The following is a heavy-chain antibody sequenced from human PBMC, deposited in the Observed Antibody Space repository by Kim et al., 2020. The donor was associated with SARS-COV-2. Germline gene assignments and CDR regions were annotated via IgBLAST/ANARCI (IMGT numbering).Heavy chain of an antibody. CDR3: ARETGLFAFDI. J-gene: IGHJ3*02. Sequence: SETLSLTCTVSGGSITSYYWSWIWQPPGKGLEWIGYMYYTGITNYNPSLKSRVTISVDTSKKQFSLKLSSVTAADTAVYYCARETGLFAFDIWGQGTMVTVSS. D-gene: IGHD3-9*01. V-gene: IGHV4-59*01. CDR1: GGSITSYY. CDR2: MYYTGIT.